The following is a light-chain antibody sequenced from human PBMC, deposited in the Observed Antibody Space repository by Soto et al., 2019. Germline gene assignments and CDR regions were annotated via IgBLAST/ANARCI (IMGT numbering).Light chain of an antibody. V-gene: IGKV1-39*01. CDR1: QSISTY. CDR3: QQSYSTPPIT. Sequence: DVQMTQSPSSLSASVGDRVTITCRASQSISTYVNWYQQKPGIAPKLLIYAASSLQSGVPSRFSGGGSGTDFTLTISSLQPEDSAIYYCQQSYSTPPITFGQGTRLEIK. CDR2: AAS. J-gene: IGKJ5*01.